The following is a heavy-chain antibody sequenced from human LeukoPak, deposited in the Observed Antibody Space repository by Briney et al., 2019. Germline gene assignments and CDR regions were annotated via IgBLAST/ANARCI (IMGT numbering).Heavy chain of an antibody. J-gene: IGHJ4*02. CDR3: ARGAPWDFWSGYYLDY. D-gene: IGHD3-3*01. CDR2: TNPNSGGT. CDR1: GYTFTGYY. V-gene: IGHV1-2*02. Sequence: ASVKVSCKASGYTFTGYYMHWVRQAPGQGLEWMGWTNPNSGGTNYAQKFQGRVTMTRDTSISTAYMELSRLRSDDTAVYYCARGAPWDFWSGYYLDYWGQGTLVTVSS.